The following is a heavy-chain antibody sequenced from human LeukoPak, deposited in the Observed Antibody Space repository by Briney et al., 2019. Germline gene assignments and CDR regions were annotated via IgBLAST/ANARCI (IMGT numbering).Heavy chain of an antibody. V-gene: IGHV1-3*01. D-gene: IGHD2-2*01. CDR2: INAGNGNT. CDR1: GYTFTSYA. J-gene: IGHJ4*02. CDR3: AETSRELIFDY. Sequence: ASVKVSCKASGYTFTSYAMHWVRQAPGQRLEWMGWINAGNGNTKYSQKFQGRVTITRDTSASTAYMELSSLRSDDTAVYYCAETSRELIFDYWGQGTLVTVSS.